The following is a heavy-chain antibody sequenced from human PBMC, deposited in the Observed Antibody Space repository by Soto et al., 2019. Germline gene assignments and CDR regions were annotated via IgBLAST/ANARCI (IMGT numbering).Heavy chain of an antibody. CDR3: ARGDRIVVVTSAEYFQH. J-gene: IGHJ1*01. D-gene: IGHD3-22*01. CDR1: GYTFTAYY. Sequence: QVQLVQSGAEVKKPGASVKVSCNTSGYTFTAYYMHWVRQAPGQGLEWMGWINPNSGNTGYAQKFQGRVTMTRNTSISTAYMELSSLRSEDTAVYYCARGDRIVVVTSAEYFQHWGQGTLVTVSS. CDR2: INPNSGNT. V-gene: IGHV1-8*02.